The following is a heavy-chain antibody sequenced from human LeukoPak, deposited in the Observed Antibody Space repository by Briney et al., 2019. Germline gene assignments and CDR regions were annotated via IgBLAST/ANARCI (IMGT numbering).Heavy chain of an antibody. Sequence: SETLSLTCTVSGGSISSYYWSWIRQPPGKGLEWIGYIYYSGSTNYNPSLKSRVTISVDTSKNQFSLKLSSVTAADAAVYYCARRLGYCSGGSCEPEDAFDIWGQGTMVTVSS. CDR1: GGSISSYY. D-gene: IGHD2-15*01. CDR3: ARRLGYCSGGSCEPEDAFDI. CDR2: IYYSGST. J-gene: IGHJ3*02. V-gene: IGHV4-59*08.